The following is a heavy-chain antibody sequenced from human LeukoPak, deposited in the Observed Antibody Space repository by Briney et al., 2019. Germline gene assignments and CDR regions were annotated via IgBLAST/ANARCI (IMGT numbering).Heavy chain of an antibody. CDR1: GYRFSSYW. Sequence: GESLKISCKDSGYRFSSYWIAWVRQLPGKGLEYIGIIYPGDSDIRYSPSFQGQVTISADKSISTAYLQWSSLKASDTAMYYCARQEYCSGGSCYTWFDPWGQGTLVTVSS. CDR3: ARQEYCSGGSCYTWFDP. CDR2: IYPGDSDI. D-gene: IGHD2-15*01. V-gene: IGHV5-51*01. J-gene: IGHJ5*02.